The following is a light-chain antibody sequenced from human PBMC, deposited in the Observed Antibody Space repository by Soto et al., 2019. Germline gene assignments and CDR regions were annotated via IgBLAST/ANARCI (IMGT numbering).Light chain of an antibody. Sequence: ELVLTQSPGTLSLSPGERAALSCRASQSLSNSFIAWYQQKPGQAPRLLIYGASNRATGIPARFSGSGSGTDFTLTISSLEPEDFAVYYGQQRSSGWTSALPITV. V-gene: IGKV3-20*01. CDR3: QQRSSGWT. CDR1: QSLSNSF. J-gene: IGKJ1*01. CDR2: GAS.